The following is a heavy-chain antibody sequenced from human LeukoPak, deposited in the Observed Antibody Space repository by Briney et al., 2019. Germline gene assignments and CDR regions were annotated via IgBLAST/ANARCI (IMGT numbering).Heavy chain of an antibody. CDR1: GFTFSSYW. CDR2: INSDGSST. V-gene: IGHV3-74*01. Sequence: PGGSLRLSCAASGFTFSSYWMHWVRQAAGKGMVWVSRINSDGSSTSSADSVKCRFTISRDNAKNTLYLQMNSLRAEDTAVYYCARGGNMLMDSWGRGTLVTVSS. CDR3: ARGGNMLMDS. J-gene: IGHJ4*02. D-gene: IGHD4-23*01.